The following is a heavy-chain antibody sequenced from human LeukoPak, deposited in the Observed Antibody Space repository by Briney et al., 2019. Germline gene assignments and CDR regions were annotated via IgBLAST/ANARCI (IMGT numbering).Heavy chain of an antibody. CDR3: ARVVVPAAIVHWYFNL. J-gene: IGHJ2*01. CDR2: IYHSGST. CDR1: GGSISSGGYY. D-gene: IGHD2-2*02. Sequence: PSETLSLTCTVSGGSISSGGYYWSWIRQPPGKGLEWIGYIYHSGSTYYNPSLKSRVTISVDRSKNQFSLKLSSVTAADTAVYYCARVVVPAAIVHWYFNLWGRGTLVTVSS. V-gene: IGHV4-30-2*01.